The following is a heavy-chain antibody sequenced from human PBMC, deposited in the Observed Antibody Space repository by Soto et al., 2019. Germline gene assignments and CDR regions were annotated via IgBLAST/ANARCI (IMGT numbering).Heavy chain of an antibody. CDR2: IYSGGGT. CDR3: ARGYGSGWFLDF. D-gene: IGHD6-19*01. Sequence: EVQLVESGGGLVQPGGSLRLSCAASGFTVSSNYMSWVRQAPVEGLEWVSVIYSGGGTFYTDSVKGRFTISRDNSKNTLYLQMNSLRAEDTAVYYCARGYGSGWFLDFWGQGALVTVSS. J-gene: IGHJ4*02. CDR1: GFTVSSNY. V-gene: IGHV3-66*01.